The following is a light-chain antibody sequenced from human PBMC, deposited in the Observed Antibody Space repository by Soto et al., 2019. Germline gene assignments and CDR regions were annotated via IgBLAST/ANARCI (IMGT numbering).Light chain of an antibody. Sequence: EIVMTQSPATLSVSPGERATLSCRASQSVSDNFAWYQQKPGQAPRLLIYGASTRATGIPARFSGSGSGTEFTLTISSLQSEDFAVYYCQQSNNWPYTFGHGNKLDIK. CDR3: QQSNNWPYT. V-gene: IGKV3-15*01. J-gene: IGKJ2*01. CDR2: GAS. CDR1: QSVSDN.